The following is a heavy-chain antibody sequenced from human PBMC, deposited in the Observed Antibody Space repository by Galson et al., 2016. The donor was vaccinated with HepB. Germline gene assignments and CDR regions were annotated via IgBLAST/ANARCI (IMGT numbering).Heavy chain of an antibody. J-gene: IGHJ4*02. Sequence: SLRLSCAASGFTFSSYGMSWVRQAPGKGLEWVSASGGRDDRTYYADSVKGRFTISRDNSKNTLYLQMNNLRAEDTAMYFCGRVDDGASYRIDFWGQGTLVTVSS. CDR2: SGGRDDRT. V-gene: IGHV3-23*01. CDR3: GRVDDGASYRIDF. CDR1: GFTFSSYG. D-gene: IGHD4/OR15-4a*01.